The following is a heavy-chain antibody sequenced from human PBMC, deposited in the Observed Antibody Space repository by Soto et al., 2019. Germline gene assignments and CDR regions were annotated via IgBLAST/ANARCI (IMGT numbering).Heavy chain of an antibody. J-gene: IGHJ4*02. V-gene: IGHV4-31*03. CDR1: GASISSGGYY. CDR2: IYYSGST. Sequence: SETLSLTCTVSGASISSGGYYWSWIRQHPGKGLEGIGYIYYSGSTYYNPSPKSRVTISVDTSKNQFFLKLSSVTAADTAVYYCERADYGGNSGLAYWGKGTLVTVS. CDR3: ERADYGGNSGLAY. D-gene: IGHD4-17*01.